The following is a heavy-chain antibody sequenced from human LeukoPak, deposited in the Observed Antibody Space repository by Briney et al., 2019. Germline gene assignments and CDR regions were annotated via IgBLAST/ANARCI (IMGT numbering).Heavy chain of an antibody. D-gene: IGHD6-19*01. V-gene: IGHV1-46*01. Sequence: ASVXXXCKASGYTFTSYYMHWVRQAPGKGVEWMGIINPSGGSTSYAQKFQGRVTINRETLTSKVYMEVRSLRSEDTAVYYCARPIAVAGTLVFDYWGQGTLVTVSS. CDR2: INPSGGST. J-gene: IGHJ4*02. CDR3: ARPIAVAGTLVFDY. CDR1: GYTFTSYY.